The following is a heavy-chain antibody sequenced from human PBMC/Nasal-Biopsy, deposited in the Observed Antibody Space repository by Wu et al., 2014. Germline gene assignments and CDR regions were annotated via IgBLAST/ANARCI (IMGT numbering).Heavy chain of an antibody. CDR1: GFSLSTDGVC. J-gene: IGHJ5*02. V-gene: IGHV2-5*08. CDR2: IYWDDDK. D-gene: IGHD6-13*01. Sequence: VKPTQTLTLTCTFSGFSLSTDGVCVNWIRQAPGKALEWLALIYWDDDKRYSPSLKSRLAITKDTSRNQVVLTMTNMDPVDTATYYCAHRRKYSSSSSFDPWGQGTLVTVSS. CDR3: AHRRKYSSSSSFDP.